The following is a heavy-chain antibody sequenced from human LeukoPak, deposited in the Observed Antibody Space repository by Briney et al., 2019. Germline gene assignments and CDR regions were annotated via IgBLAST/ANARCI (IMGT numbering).Heavy chain of an antibody. CDR1: GGSFSGYY. CDR2: INHSGST. CDR3: ASGNWNYDY. D-gene: IGHD1-7*01. J-gene: IGHJ4*02. V-gene: IGHV4-34*01. Sequence: SETLSLTCAVYGGSFSGYYWSWIRQPPGKGLEWIGEINHSGSTNYNPSLKSRVTVSVDTSKNQFSLKLSSVTAADTALYYCASGNWNYDYWGQGTLVTVSS.